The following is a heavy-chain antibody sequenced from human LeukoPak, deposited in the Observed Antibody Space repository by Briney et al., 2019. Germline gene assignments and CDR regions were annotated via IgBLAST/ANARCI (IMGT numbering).Heavy chain of an antibody. Sequence: GGSLRLSCAASGFTFSSYEMNWVRQAPGKVLEWVSYISSSGSTIYYADSVKGRFTISRDNAKNSLYLQMNSLRAEDTALYYCARDSGDYYGSGSYVYYYYYMDVWGKGTTVTISS. V-gene: IGHV3-48*03. J-gene: IGHJ6*03. CDR2: ISSSGSTI. CDR3: ARDSGDYYGSGSYVYYYYYMDV. D-gene: IGHD3-10*01. CDR1: GFTFSSYE.